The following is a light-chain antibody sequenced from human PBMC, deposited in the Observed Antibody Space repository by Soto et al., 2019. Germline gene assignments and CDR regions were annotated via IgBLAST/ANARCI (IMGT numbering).Light chain of an antibody. V-gene: IGLV1-44*01. CDR1: SSNIGSNT. Sequence: QAVVTQPPSASGTPGQRVTISCSGSSSNIGSNTVNWYQQLPGAAPKLLIYSNNQRPSGVPDRFSGSKSGTSASLAISGLQSEDEADYYCAAWDDSLNGVVFGGGTKLTDL. CDR3: AAWDDSLNGVV. CDR2: SNN. J-gene: IGLJ2*01.